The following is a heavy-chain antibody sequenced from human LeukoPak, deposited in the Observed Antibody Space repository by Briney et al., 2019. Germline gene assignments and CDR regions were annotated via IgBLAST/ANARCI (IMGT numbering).Heavy chain of an antibody. V-gene: IGHV3-49*04. CDR2: IRSKAYGGTT. CDR1: GFKFGDHS. Sequence: GRSLRLSCRTSGFKFGDHSMTWVRQAPGKGLQWIGFIRSKAYGGTTEYAAPVKGRFTISRDDSKSIAYLQMNSLKTEDTAVYYCTRDQRYCSGGSCSYANWFDPWGQGTLVTVSS. CDR3: TRDQRYCSGGSCSYANWFDP. J-gene: IGHJ5*02. D-gene: IGHD2-15*01.